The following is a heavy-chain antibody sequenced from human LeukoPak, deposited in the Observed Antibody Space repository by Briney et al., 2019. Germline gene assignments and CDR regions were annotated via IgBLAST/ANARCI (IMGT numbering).Heavy chain of an antibody. D-gene: IGHD3-3*01. V-gene: IGHV4-34*01. CDR1: GRSFSGYY. Sequence: SETLSLTCAVYGRSFSGYYWSWIRQPPGKGLERIGEINHSGSTNYNPSLKSRVTISVDTSKNQFSLKLSSVTAADTAVYYCARGLLRFLEWLLDKEYYFDYWGQGTLVTVSS. CDR2: INHSGST. J-gene: IGHJ4*02. CDR3: ARGLLRFLEWLLDKEYYFDY.